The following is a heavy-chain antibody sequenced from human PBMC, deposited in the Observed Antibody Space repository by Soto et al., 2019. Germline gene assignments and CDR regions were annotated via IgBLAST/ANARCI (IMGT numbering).Heavy chain of an antibody. D-gene: IGHD3-3*01. Sequence: QVQLVESGGGVVQPGRSLRLSCAASGFTFSSYAMHWVRQAPGKGLEWVALISYDGSNKYYADSVKGRFTISRDNSKNTLYLQMNSLRAEDTAVCYCARDKRDLRFLEWSYYFDYWGQGTLVTVSS. V-gene: IGHV3-30-3*01. CDR2: ISYDGSNK. CDR1: GFTFSSYA. J-gene: IGHJ4*02. CDR3: ARDKRDLRFLEWSYYFDY.